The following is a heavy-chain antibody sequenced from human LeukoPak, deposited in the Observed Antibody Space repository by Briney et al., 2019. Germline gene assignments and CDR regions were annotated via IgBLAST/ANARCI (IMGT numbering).Heavy chain of an antibody. CDR2: ISYDGSNK. CDR3: ARDYAAVAGFDY. Sequence: GGSLRLSCAASGFTFSSYAMHWVRQAPGKGLEWVAVISYDGSNKYYADSVKGRFTISRDNSKNTLYLQMNSLRAEDTAVYYCARDYAAVAGFDYWGQGTLVTVSS. CDR1: GFTFSSYA. D-gene: IGHD6-19*01. J-gene: IGHJ4*02. V-gene: IGHV3-30-3*01.